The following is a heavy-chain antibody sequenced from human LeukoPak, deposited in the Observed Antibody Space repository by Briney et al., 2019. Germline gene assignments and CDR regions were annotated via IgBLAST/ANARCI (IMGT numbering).Heavy chain of an antibody. CDR2: IRSKAYGETA. J-gene: IGHJ4*02. CDR1: GFTLGDYA. D-gene: IGHD1-1*01. Sequence: GGSLRLSCTASGFTLGDYAMSWIRQAPGKGLEWVGFIRSKAYGETADYAASVKGRFTISRDDSKAIAYLQMNSLKTEDTAVYHCTRDRGAYNLYDYWGQGTLVTVSS. CDR3: TRDRGAYNLYDY. V-gene: IGHV3-49*03.